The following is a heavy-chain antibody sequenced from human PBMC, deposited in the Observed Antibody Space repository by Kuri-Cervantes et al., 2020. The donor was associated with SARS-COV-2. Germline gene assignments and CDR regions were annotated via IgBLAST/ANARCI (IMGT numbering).Heavy chain of an antibody. CDR3: AKGRGPYYDFWSGYTPAGGYYGMDV. V-gene: IGHV3-30-3*01. D-gene: IGHD3-3*01. Sequence: GESLKISCAASGFTFNNYAMHWVRQTPGEGLEWVAITSYDGTSKYYADSVKGRFTISRDNSKNTLYLQMNSLRAEDTAVYYCAKGRGPYYDFWSGYTPAGGYYGMDVWGQGTTVTVSS. CDR1: GFTFNNYA. CDR2: TSYDGTSK. J-gene: IGHJ6*02.